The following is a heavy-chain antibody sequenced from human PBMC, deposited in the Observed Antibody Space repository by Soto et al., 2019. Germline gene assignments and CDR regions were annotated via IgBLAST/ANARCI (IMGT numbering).Heavy chain of an antibody. CDR2: IYYSGRT. CDR3: VRGSDV. J-gene: IGHJ6*02. V-gene: IGHV4-30-2*01. CDR1: GGSIISGGYP. Sequence: QLQLQESGSGVVKPSQTLSLTCAVSGGSIISGGYPWSWMRQPPGKGLEWIGYIYYSGRTYYNPSVKSRVTMSLDTSRNQFSLKLSSMTAADTAVYYCVRGSDVWGQGTTVTVSS.